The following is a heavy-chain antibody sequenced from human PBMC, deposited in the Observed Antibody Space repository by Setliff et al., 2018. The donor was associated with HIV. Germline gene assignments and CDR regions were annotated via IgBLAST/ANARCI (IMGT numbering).Heavy chain of an antibody. CDR2: INHSGGT. J-gene: IGHJ5*02. V-gene: IGHV4-34*01. CDR1: GGSFSGYD. D-gene: IGHD3-10*01. Sequence: SETLSLTCAVYGGSFSGYDWSWIRQSPGKGLEWIGEINHSGGTNYNPSLKSRVTMSIDTSKNQFSLNVSSVTAADTAVYYCARHSGVASPNWFDPWGQGTLVTVSS. CDR3: ARHSGVASPNWFDP.